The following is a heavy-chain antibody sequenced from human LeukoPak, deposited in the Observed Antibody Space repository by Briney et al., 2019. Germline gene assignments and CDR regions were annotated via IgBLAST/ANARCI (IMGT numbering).Heavy chain of an antibody. CDR2: IIPILGIA. D-gene: IGHD1-20*01. CDR1: GGTFSSYT. CDR3: ARVSITGTTGFDP. V-gene: IGHV1-69*02. J-gene: IGHJ5*02. Sequence: GSSVKVSCKASGGTFSSYTISWVRQAPGQGLEWMGRIIPILGIANYAQKFQGRVTITADKSTSTAYMELSSLRSEDTAVYYCARVSITGTTGFDPWGQGTLVTVSS.